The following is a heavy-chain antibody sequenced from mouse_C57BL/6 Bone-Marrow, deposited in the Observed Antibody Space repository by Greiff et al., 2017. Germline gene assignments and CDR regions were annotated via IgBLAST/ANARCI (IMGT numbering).Heavy chain of an antibody. V-gene: IGHV5-6*01. J-gene: IGHJ4*01. CDR1: GFTFSSYG. D-gene: IGHD2-5*01. CDR2: ISSGGSYT. CDR3: ARHGGAYYSNPYAMDY. Sequence: VQLKESGGDLVKPGGSLKLSCAASGFTFSSYGMSWVRQTPDKRLEWVATISSGGSYTYYPDSVKGRFTISRDNAKNTLYLQMSSLKSEDTAMYYCARHGGAYYSNPYAMDYWGQGTSVTVSS.